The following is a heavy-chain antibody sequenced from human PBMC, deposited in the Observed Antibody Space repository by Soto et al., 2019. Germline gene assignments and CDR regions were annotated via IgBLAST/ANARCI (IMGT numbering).Heavy chain of an antibody. CDR1: GFPFSDYY. V-gene: IGHV3-11*01. CDR2: ISSSGSTI. Sequence: GGSLSLSCAASGFPFSDYYMSWIRQAPGKGLEWVSYISSSGSTIYYADSVKGRFTISRDNAKNSLYLQMNSLRAEDTAVHYCARAAPFYDFWSGQPDYYYYMDVWGKGTTVTVSS. J-gene: IGHJ6*03. CDR3: ARAAPFYDFWSGQPDYYYYMDV. D-gene: IGHD3-3*01.